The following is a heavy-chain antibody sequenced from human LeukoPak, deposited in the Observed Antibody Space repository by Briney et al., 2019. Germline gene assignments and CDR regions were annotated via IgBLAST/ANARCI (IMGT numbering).Heavy chain of an antibody. CDR2: MNPNSGNT. Sequence: AASVKVSCKASGYTFTSYDINWVRQATGQGLEWMGWMNPNSGNTGYAQKFQGRVTMTRNTSISTAYMELSSLRSEDTAVYYCARYPYYYYGMDVWGQGTTVTVSS. D-gene: IGHD1-1*01. J-gene: IGHJ6*02. CDR1: GYTFTSYD. V-gene: IGHV1-8*01. CDR3: ARYPYYYYGMDV.